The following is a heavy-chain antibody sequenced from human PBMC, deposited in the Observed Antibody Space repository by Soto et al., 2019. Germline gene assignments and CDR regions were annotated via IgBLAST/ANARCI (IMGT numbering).Heavy chain of an antibody. V-gene: IGHV3-30*03. J-gene: IGHJ4*02. Sequence: QVQLVESGGGVVQPGRSLRLSCAASGFTFSSYAMHWVRQAPGKGLEWVAVISYDGSDKYYADSVKGRFTISRDNSKNTLNLQMNSLRADDTAVYYCAIALGELSPDSYDYWGQGTLITVSS. CDR1: GFTFSSYA. CDR3: AIALGELSPDSYDY. D-gene: IGHD3-16*02. CDR2: ISYDGSDK.